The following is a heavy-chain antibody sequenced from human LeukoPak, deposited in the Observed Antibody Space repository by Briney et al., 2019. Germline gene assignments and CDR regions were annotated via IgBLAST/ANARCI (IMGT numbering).Heavy chain of an antibody. Sequence: PSETLSLTCTVSGGSLSSYYWSWIRQPPGKGVEWVGYIYYSGSTNYNPSLKSRVTISVDTSKNQFSLKLSSVTAADTAVYYCARSDSYYDFWSGPDHYYYYMDVWGKGTTVTASS. J-gene: IGHJ6*03. V-gene: IGHV4-59*01. CDR1: GGSLSSYY. CDR2: IYYSGST. CDR3: ARSDSYYDFWSGPDHYYYYMDV. D-gene: IGHD3-3*01.